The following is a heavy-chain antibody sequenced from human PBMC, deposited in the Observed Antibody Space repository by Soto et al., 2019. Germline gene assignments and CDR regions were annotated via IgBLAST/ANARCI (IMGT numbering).Heavy chain of an antibody. CDR2: IYYSGST. D-gene: IGHD6-19*01. CDR3: ARPGIAVAGYYYGMDV. J-gene: IGHJ6*02. V-gene: IGHV4-39*01. CDR1: GGSISSSSYY. Sequence: SETLSLTCTVSGGSISSSSYYWGWIRRPPGKGLEWIGSIYYSGSTYYNPSLKSRVTISVDTSKNQFSLKLSSVTAADTAVYYCARPGIAVAGYYYGMDVWGQGTTVTVSS.